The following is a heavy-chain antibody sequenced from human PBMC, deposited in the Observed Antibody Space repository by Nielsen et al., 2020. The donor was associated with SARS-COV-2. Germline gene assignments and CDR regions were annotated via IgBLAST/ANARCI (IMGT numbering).Heavy chain of an antibody. CDR2: ISGSGGST. V-gene: IGHV3-23*01. CDR3: AKDLSGIVVVPAAPGDAFDI. Sequence: VRQAPGKGLEWVSTISGSGGSTYYADSVKGRFTISRDNSKNTLYLQMNSLRAEDTAVYYCAKDLSGIVVVPAAPGDAFDIWGQGTMVTVSS. J-gene: IGHJ3*02. D-gene: IGHD2-2*01.